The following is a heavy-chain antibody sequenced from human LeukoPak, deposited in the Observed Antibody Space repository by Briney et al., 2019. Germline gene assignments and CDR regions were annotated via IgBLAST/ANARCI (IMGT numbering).Heavy chain of an antibody. CDR3: VRLGYSSGWPPGYFDY. D-gene: IGHD6-19*01. J-gene: IGHJ4*02. V-gene: IGHV5-51*01. Sequence: GESLKISCKDSGYSFSSYWIGWVRQLPGKGLEWMGIIYFGDSDTRYSPSFQGQVTMSADKSIITAYLQWSSLKASDTAMYYCVRLGYSSGWPPGYFDYWGQGTLVTVSS. CDR1: GYSFSSYW. CDR2: IYFGDSDT.